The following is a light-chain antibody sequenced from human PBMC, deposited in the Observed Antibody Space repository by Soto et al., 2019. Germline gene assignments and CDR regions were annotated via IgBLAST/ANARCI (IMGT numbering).Light chain of an antibody. CDR2: DAS. Sequence: EVVMTQSPATLSVSPGERGTLSCMASQSVSSGYLAWYQQKPGQSPRLLIYDASNRATGIPARFSGSGSGTDFTLTISSLEPEDFAVYYCQQRSDWPPITFGQGTRLEI. CDR1: QSVSSGY. V-gene: IGKV3D-20*02. CDR3: QQRSDWPPIT. J-gene: IGKJ5*01.